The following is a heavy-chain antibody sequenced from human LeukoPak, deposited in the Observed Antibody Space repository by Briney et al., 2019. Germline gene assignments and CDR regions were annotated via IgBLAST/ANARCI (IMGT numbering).Heavy chain of an antibody. D-gene: IGHD3-3*01. V-gene: IGHV3-30-3*01. CDR1: GFTFSSYA. J-gene: IGHJ4*02. CDR2: ISYDGSNK. CDR3: ARDPRYFGVVIGIDY. Sequence: GGSLRLSCAASGFTFSSYAMHWVRQAPGKGLEWVAVISYDGSNKYYADSVKGRFTISRDNSKNTLYLQMNGLRAEDTAVYYCARDPRYFGVVIGIDYWGQGTLVTVSS.